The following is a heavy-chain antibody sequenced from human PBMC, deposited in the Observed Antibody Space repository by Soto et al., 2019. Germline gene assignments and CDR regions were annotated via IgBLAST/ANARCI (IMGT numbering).Heavy chain of an antibody. Sequence: PGGSLRLSCAASGFTFSSYAMSWVRQSPGKGLEWVSAISGSGGSTYYADSVKGRFTISRDNSKNTLYLQMNSLRAEDTAVYYCAKDRWISSSWTFDYWGQGTLVTVSS. J-gene: IGHJ4*02. CDR2: ISGSGGST. V-gene: IGHV3-23*01. CDR3: AKDRWISSSWTFDY. CDR1: GFTFSSYA. D-gene: IGHD6-13*01.